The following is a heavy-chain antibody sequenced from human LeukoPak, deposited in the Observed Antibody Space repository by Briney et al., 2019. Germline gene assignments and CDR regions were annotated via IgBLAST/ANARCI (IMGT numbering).Heavy chain of an antibody. J-gene: IGHJ3*02. CDR2: IYYSGST. D-gene: IGHD6-13*01. Sequence: ASETLSLTCTVSGGSISSYYWSWIRQPPGKGLEWIGYIYYSGSTNYNPSLKSRVTISVDTSKNQFSLKLSSVTAADTAVYYCARKSPSYSSSWEDAFDIWGQGTMVTVSS. CDR3: ARKSPSYSSSWEDAFDI. CDR1: GGSISSYY. V-gene: IGHV4-59*01.